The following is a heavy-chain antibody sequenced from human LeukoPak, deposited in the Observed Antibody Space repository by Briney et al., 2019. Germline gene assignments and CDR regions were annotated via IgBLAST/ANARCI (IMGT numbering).Heavy chain of an antibody. CDR1: GGSISRSNYY. V-gene: IGHV4-39*01. CDR2: IFYIGST. Sequence: SETLSLTCSVSGGSISRSNYYWGWIRQPPGKGLEWIGSIFYIGSTYYNPSLKSRVTISVDTSRNHFSLRLSSVTAADTAVYYCARIMTTWYFDFWGRGTLVTVSS. J-gene: IGHJ2*01. D-gene: IGHD4-17*01. CDR3: ARIMTTWYFDF.